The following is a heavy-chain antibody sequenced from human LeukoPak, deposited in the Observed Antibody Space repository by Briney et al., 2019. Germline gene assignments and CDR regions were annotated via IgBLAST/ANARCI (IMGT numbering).Heavy chain of an antibody. CDR1: GFTFSSYS. V-gene: IGHV3-48*01. CDR2: ISSSSSTI. Sequence: GGSLRLSCAASGFTFSSYSMNWVRQAPGKGLEWVSYISSSSSTIYYADSVKGRFTISRDNAKNSLYLQMNSLRAEDTAVYYCARDLCSSTSCQLDYWGQGTLVTVSS. D-gene: IGHD2-2*01. J-gene: IGHJ4*02. CDR3: ARDLCSSTSCQLDY.